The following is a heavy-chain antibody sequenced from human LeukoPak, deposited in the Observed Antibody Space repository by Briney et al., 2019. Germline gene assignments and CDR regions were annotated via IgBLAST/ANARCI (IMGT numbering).Heavy chain of an antibody. J-gene: IGHJ4*02. Sequence: SETLSLTCTVSGYSISSGYYWGWIRQSPVKGLEWIGDVFYTGKTNYNPSLRSRATISIDTSKNQFSLKLTYVTAADSAVYYCARVFDSWGQGTLVTVSS. V-gene: IGHV4-38-2*02. CDR2: VFYTGKT. CDR1: GYSISSGYY. CDR3: ARVFDS.